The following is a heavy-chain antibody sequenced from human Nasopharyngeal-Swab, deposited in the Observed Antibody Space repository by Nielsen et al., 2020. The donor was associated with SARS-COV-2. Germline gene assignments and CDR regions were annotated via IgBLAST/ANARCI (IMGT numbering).Heavy chain of an antibody. Sequence: GESLKISCAASGFTFSSYSINWVRQAPGKGLEWVSSISSSGSYIYYADSVKGRFTISRDNAKNSLYLQMNSLRDEDTAVYYCASLSTYPWGQGTLVTVSS. J-gene: IGHJ5*02. CDR1: GFTFSSYS. CDR2: ISSSGSYI. V-gene: IGHV3-21*01. CDR3: ASLSTYP. D-gene: IGHD5/OR15-5a*01.